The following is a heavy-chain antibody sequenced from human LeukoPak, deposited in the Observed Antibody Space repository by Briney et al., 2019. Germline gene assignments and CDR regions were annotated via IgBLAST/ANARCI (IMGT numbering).Heavy chain of an antibody. CDR1: GGSISRYY. CDR2: IYHGGTT. J-gene: IGHJ4*02. CDR3: AGGGYCGRTSCYAPLLDY. D-gene: IGHD2-2*01. Sequence: KPSETLSLTCTVSGGSISRYYWSWIRQSPGKGLEWIAYIYHGGTTNYNPSLKSRVTISVDTSKSQFSLKLNSVSAADTAVYYCAGGGYCGRTSCYAPLLDYWGQGILVTVSS. V-gene: IGHV4-59*01.